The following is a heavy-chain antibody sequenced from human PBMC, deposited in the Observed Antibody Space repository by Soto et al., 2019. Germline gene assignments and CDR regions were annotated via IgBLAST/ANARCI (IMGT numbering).Heavy chain of an antibody. CDR2: IIPIFGTA. CDR1: GGTFSSYA. D-gene: IGHD1-1*01. CDR3: ARDEGASTTGTFYYYGMDV. Sequence: QVQLVQSGAEVKKPGSSVKVSCKASGGTFSSYAISWVRQAPGQGLEWMGGIIPIFGTANYAQKFQGRVTITADESTSTAYMELSSLRSEDTAVYYWARDEGASTTGTFYYYGMDVWGQGTTVTVSS. J-gene: IGHJ6*02. V-gene: IGHV1-69*12.